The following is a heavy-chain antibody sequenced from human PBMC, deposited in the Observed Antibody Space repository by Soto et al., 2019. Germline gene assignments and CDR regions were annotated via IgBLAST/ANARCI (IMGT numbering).Heavy chain of an antibody. Sequence: ASVKVSCKASGYTFTSYAMHWVRQAPGQRLEWMGWISAYNGNTNYAQKLQGRVTMTTDTSTSTAYMELRSLRSDDTAVYYCARDRREGGSSSSGHDAFDIWGQGTMVTVSS. D-gene: IGHD6-6*01. J-gene: IGHJ3*02. CDR3: ARDRREGGSSSSGHDAFDI. CDR1: GYTFTSYA. CDR2: ISAYNGNT. V-gene: IGHV1-18*01.